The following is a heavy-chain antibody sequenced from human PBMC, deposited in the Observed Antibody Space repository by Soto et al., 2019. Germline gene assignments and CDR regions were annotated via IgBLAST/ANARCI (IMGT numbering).Heavy chain of an antibody. J-gene: IGHJ4*02. V-gene: IGHV3-66*01. CDR1: GFTVSSNY. Sequence: EVQLVESGGGLVQPGGSLRLSCAASGFTVSSNYMSWVRQAPGKGLEWVSVIYSGGSTYYADSVKGRFTISRDNSKNTLYLQMNSLRAEDTAVYYCARDRGAAAGHFDYCGQGTLVTVSS. CDR3: ARDRGAAAGHFDY. D-gene: IGHD6-13*01. CDR2: IYSGGST.